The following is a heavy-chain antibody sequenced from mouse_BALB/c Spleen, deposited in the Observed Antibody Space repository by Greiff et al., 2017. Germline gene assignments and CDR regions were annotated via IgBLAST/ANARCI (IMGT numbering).Heavy chain of an antibody. Sequence: VQLQQSGPELVKPGASVKMSCKASGYTFTDYVISWVKQRTGQGLEWIGEIYPGSGSTYYNEKYKGKATLTADKSSNTAYMQLSSLTSEDSAVYFCARGDYDRRYFDVWGAGTTVTVSS. CDR2: IYPGSGST. D-gene: IGHD2-4*01. CDR3: ARGDYDRRYFDV. CDR1: GYTFTDYV. J-gene: IGHJ1*01. V-gene: IGHV1-77*01.